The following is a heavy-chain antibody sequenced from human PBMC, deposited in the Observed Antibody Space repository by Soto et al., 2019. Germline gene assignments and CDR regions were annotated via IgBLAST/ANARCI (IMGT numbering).Heavy chain of an antibody. Sequence: QVQLVQSGAEVRKPGASVKVSCKASGYTFTGYAIHWVRQVPGQRPEWMGWISGGNGNTKYSEKFQGRVTITRDTSATTAYMELSSLRSEDTAVYYCARDFGYQLLYYWGQGTLVTVSA. CDR3: ARDFGYQLLYY. D-gene: IGHD2-2*01. J-gene: IGHJ4*02. V-gene: IGHV1-3*01. CDR2: ISGGNGNT. CDR1: GYTFTGYA.